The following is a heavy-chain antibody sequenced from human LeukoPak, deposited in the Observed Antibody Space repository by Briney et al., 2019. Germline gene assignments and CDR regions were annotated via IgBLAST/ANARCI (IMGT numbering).Heavy chain of an antibody. Sequence: PSETLSLTCTVSGGSISSYYWSWIRQPPGKGLEWIGYIYYSGSTNYNPSLKSRVTISVDTSKNQFSLKLSSVTDADTAVYYCASTRGTRFDYWGQGTLVTVSS. CDR1: GGSISSYY. J-gene: IGHJ4*02. CDR2: IYYSGST. D-gene: IGHD2-15*01. CDR3: ASTRGTRFDY. V-gene: IGHV4-59*08.